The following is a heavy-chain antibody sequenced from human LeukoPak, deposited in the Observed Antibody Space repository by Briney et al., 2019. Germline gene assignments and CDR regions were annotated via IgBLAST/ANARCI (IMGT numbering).Heavy chain of an antibody. J-gene: IGHJ4*02. V-gene: IGHV4-4*07. CDR3: ARDRKYDFWSGYYFDY. CDR2: IYTSGST. CDR1: GYSISSSYY. D-gene: IGHD3-3*01. Sequence: SETLSLTCTVSGYSISSSYYWSWIRQPAGKGLEWIGRIYTSGSTNYNPSLKSRVTMSVDTSKNQFSLKLSSVTAADTAVYYCARDRKYDFWSGYYFDYWGQGTLVTVSS.